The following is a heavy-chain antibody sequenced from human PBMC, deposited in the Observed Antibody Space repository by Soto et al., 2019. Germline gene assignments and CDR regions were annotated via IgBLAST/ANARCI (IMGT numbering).Heavy chain of an antibody. D-gene: IGHD3-3*01. CDR3: ARAPGVTVQNWYFDL. Sequence: QVQLQESGPGLVKPSQTLSLTCTVSGGSISSGGYYWSWIRQHPGKGLEWIGYIYYSGSTYYNPSLKGRLPISAAPSKNQLCLKLSPGTAADTAVYYCARAPGVTVQNWYFDLWGRGTLVTVSS. V-gene: IGHV4-31*03. CDR2: IYYSGST. CDR1: GGSISSGGYY. J-gene: IGHJ2*01.